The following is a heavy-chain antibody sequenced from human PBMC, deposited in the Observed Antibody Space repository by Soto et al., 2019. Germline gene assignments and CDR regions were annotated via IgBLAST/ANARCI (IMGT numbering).Heavy chain of an antibody. V-gene: IGHV4-39*01. CDR1: DDSISSSTYY. CDR3: ARQFYYGSGKDAFDI. D-gene: IGHD3-10*01. CDR2: IYYSGST. J-gene: IGHJ3*02. Sequence: SQTLSLTCTVSDDSISSSTYYWGLIRQPPGKGLEWIGSIYYSGSTYYNPSLKSRVTIFVDTSKNHFSLKLSSATAADTAVYYCARQFYYGSGKDAFDIWGQGTAVTVSS.